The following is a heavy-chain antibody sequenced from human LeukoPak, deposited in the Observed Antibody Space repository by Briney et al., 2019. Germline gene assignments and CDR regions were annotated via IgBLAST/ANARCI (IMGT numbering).Heavy chain of an antibody. CDR2: INWSGGST. CDR3: ARAPITSPFYFDY. V-gene: IGHV3-20*04. CDR1: GFSFDEHG. Sequence: GGSLRLSCTASGFSFDEHGMSWVRQVPGKGLEWVSGINWSGGSTVYADPLRGRFTISRDNAKNSLYLQMDSLRAEDTASYYCARAPITSPFYFDYWGQGTLVTVSS. J-gene: IGHJ4*02. D-gene: IGHD2-2*01.